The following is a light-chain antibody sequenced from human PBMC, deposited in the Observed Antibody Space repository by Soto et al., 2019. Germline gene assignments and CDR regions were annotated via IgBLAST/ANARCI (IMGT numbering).Light chain of an antibody. CDR2: EGS. Sequence: QSALTQPASVSGSPGQSITISCTGTSSNVGSYKFVSWYQQHPGKAPKLMIYEGSQRPSGVSNRFSGSKSGNTASLTISGLQAEDEAHYYCSFAGSDVVFGGGTKLTVL. CDR1: SSNVGSYKF. CDR3: CSFAGSDVV. V-gene: IGLV2-23*01. J-gene: IGLJ2*01.